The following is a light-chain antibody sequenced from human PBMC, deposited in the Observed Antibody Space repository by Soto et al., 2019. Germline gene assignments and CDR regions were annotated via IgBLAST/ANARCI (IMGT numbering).Light chain of an antibody. CDR3: QQDSSWPLT. Sequence: VVTKSPSTLSVSTGERATLSCRASQDIRSSLAWDQQKPGQAPRLLIYRASIRATGVPATFSGSGSGTEFTLSISSLQSEHLGVYYCQQDSSWPLTFGGGTKVDI. V-gene: IGKV3-15*01. J-gene: IGKJ4*01. CDR2: RAS. CDR1: QDIRSS.